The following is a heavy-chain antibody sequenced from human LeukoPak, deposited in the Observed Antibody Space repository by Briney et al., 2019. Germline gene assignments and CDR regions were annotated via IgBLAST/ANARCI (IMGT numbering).Heavy chain of an antibody. D-gene: IGHD2-2*02. CDR1: GFTFSSYV. J-gene: IGHJ5*02. CDR3: ARVQVPAAILNWFDP. CDR2: ISYDGSNK. Sequence: PGRSLRLSCAASGFTFSSYVMHWVRPAPGKGVAWVAVISYDGSNKYYADSVKGRFTISRDNSKNTLYLQMNSLRAEDTAVYCCARVQVPAAILNWFDPWGQGALVTVSS. V-gene: IGHV3-30-3*01.